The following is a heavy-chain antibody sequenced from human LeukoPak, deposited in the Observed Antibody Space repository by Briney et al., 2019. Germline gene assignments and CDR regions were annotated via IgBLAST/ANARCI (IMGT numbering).Heavy chain of an antibody. D-gene: IGHD4-17*01. Sequence: SETLSLTCAVSGGSISSGGYSWSWIRQPPGKGLEWIGYIYHSGSTYYNPSLKSRVTISVDRSKNQFSLKLTSVTAADTAVYYCARGQGTVTTHWGQGTLVTVSS. J-gene: IGHJ4*02. CDR3: ARGQGTVTTH. V-gene: IGHV4-30-2*01. CDR1: GGSISSGGYS. CDR2: IYHSGST.